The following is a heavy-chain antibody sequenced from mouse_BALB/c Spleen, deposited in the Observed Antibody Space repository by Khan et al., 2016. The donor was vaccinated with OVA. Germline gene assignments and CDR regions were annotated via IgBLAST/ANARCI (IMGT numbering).Heavy chain of an antibody. D-gene: IGHD1-1*01. CDR1: GYTFTSYW. Sequence: DLVKPGASVKLSCKASGYTFTSYWINWIKQRPGQGLEWIGRIAPGSGSTYYNEMFKGKATLTVATSSSTAYIQLSSLSSEDSAVYFCARENYYGITCNAMDYWGQGTSVTVSS. CDR2: IAPGSGST. V-gene: IGHV1S41*01. CDR3: ARENYYGITCNAMDY. J-gene: IGHJ4*01.